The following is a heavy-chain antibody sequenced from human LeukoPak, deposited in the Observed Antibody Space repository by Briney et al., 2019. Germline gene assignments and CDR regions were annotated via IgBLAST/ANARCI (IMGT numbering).Heavy chain of an antibody. Sequence: ASVKVSCKASGYTFTSYGISWVRQAPGQGLEWMGWISAYNGNTNYAQKPQGRVTMTTDISTSTAYMELRSLRSDDTAVYYCARVDLRLGEDYWGQGTLVTVSS. CDR2: ISAYNGNT. CDR3: ARVDLRLGEDY. J-gene: IGHJ4*02. D-gene: IGHD3-16*01. V-gene: IGHV1-18*01. CDR1: GYTFTSYG.